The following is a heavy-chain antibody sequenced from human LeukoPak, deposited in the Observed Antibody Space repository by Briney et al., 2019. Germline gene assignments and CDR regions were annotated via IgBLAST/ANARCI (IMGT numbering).Heavy chain of an antibody. CDR2: ITSSGDAT. V-gene: IGHV3-23*01. CDR3: AKDRPNYHESNGHYYRPNGDY. Sequence: GGSLRLSCAASGFTFNIYSMSWVRQAPGRGLEWVSSITSSGDATFYADSVKDRFTISRDNSKNMLYLQMSRLRAEDTAVYYCAKDRPNYHESNGHYYRPNGDYWGQGTLVTVSS. J-gene: IGHJ4*02. CDR1: GFTFNIYS. D-gene: IGHD3-22*01.